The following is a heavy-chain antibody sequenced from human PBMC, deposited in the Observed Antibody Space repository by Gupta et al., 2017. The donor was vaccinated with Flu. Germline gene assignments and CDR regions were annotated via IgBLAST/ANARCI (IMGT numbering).Heavy chain of an antibody. CDR3: ARDPYYADYYDSSGYSPN. CDR1: GFTFSSYW. D-gene: IGHD3-22*01. V-gene: IGHV3-7*01. CDR2: IKQDGSEK. Sequence: EVQLVESGGGLVQPGGSLRLSCAASGFTFSSYWMSWVRQAPGKGLEWVANIKQDGSEKYYVDSVKGLVTISRDNAKNSLYRQMNSLRAEETAVYDCARDPYYADYYDSSGYSPNWGQGTLVTVSS. J-gene: IGHJ4*02.